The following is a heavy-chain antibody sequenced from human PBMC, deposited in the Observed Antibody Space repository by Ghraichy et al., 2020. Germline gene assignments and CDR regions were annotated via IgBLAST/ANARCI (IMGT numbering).Heavy chain of an antibody. CDR1: GFTFSSYG. V-gene: IGHV3-33*01. J-gene: IGHJ5*02. CDR3: ARGENYDFWSGYYS. D-gene: IGHD3-3*01. CDR2: IWYDGSNK. Sequence: GESLNISCAASGFTFSSYGMHWVRQAPGKGLEWVAVIWYDGSNKYYADSVKGRFTISRDNSKNTLYLQMNSLRAEDTAVYYCARGENYDFWSGYYSWGQGTLVTVSS.